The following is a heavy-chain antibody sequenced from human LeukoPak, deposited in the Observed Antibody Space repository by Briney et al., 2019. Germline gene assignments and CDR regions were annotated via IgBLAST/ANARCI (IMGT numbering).Heavy chain of an antibody. CDR2: IDTTTGNP. V-gene: IGHV7-4-1*02. Sequence: ASVRVSCKASGNPFGAHFLNWVRQAPGQGLEWLGNIDTTTGNPRYAQDFTGRFVFSLDTSVSTAYLQITSLKADDTAAYYCVRGTPTPGMDYWGQGTQVTVSS. CDR3: VRGTPTPGMDY. D-gene: IGHD3-10*01. J-gene: IGHJ4*02. CDR1: GNPFGAHF.